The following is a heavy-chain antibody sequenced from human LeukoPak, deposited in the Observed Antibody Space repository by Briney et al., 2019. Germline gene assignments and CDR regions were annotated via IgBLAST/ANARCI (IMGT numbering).Heavy chain of an antibody. J-gene: IGHJ5*02. CDR3: ARYPYYYDSSGYSPRDYWFDP. CDR1: GDSISRYY. CDR2: IYTSGST. Sequence: SETLSLTCTVSGDSISRYYWSCLRQPPGKGLEWIGYIYTSGSTNYNPSLKSRVTISVDTSKNQFSLKLSFVTAADTALYYCARYPYYYDSSGYSPRDYWFDPWGQGTLVTVSS. V-gene: IGHV4-4*09. D-gene: IGHD3-22*01.